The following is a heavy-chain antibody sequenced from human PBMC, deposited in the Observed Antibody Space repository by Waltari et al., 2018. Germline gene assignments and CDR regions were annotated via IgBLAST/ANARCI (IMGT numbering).Heavy chain of an antibody. V-gene: IGHV4-38-2*01. CDR1: GYSISSGYY. D-gene: IGHD6-19*01. CDR3: ARVTGIAVAGHYFDY. J-gene: IGHJ4*02. CDR2: IYHSGST. Sequence: QVQLQESGPGLVKPSETLSLTCAVSGYSISSGYYWGWIRQPPGKGLEWSGGIYHSGSTYYNPSLKSRVTISVDTSKNQFSLKLSSGTAADTAVYYCARVTGIAVAGHYFDYWGQGTLVTVSS.